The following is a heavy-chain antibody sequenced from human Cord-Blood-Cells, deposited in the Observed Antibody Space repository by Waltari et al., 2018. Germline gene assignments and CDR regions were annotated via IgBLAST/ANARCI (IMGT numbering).Heavy chain of an antibody. V-gene: IGHV3-23*01. CDR3: AKGSNWGPTLTLDY. CDR2: ISGSGGRT. D-gene: IGHD7-27*01. J-gene: IGHJ4*02. CDR1: GFTFSSYA. Sequence: EVQLLESGGGLVQPGGSLRLSCAASGFTFSSYAMSWVRQAPGKGLEWVSAISGSGGRTYYAYSVRGRFTISRNNSKNTLYLQMNILRAEDTAVYYCAKGSNWGPTLTLDYWGQGTLVTVSS.